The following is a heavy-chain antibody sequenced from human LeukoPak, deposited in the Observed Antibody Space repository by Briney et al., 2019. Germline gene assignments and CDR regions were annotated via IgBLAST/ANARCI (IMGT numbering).Heavy chain of an antibody. CDR3: AKDRRYFDWLFTFDY. CDR1: GFTFDDYA. CDR2: ISWNSGSI. J-gene: IGHJ4*02. D-gene: IGHD3-9*01. Sequence: GGSLRLSCAASGFTFDDYAMHWVRQAPGKGLEWVSGISWNSGSIGYADSVKGRFTISRDNAKNSLYLQMNSLRAEDTALYYCAKDRRYFDWLFTFDYWGQGTLVTVSS. V-gene: IGHV3-9*01.